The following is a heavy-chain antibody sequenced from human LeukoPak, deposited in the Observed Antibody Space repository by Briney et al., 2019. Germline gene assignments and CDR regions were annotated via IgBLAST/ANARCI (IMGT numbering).Heavy chain of an antibody. D-gene: IGHD5-18*01. V-gene: IGHV4-4*07. CDR1: LGSLCGDY. CDR3: PRENNHVYSYVYGGFDY. CDR2: IYISVSA. Sequence: PSETLSLTCTVSLGSLCGDYWSCIWHPAGGGVECGGRIYISVSANYNTSLKSRVTMSVDTSKNQFSLILSSVTAADTAVYYCPRENNHVYSYVYGGFDYWGQGTLVSVPS. J-gene: IGHJ4*02.